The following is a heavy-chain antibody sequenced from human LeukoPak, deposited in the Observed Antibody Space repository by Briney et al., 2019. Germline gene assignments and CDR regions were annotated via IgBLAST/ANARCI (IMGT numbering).Heavy chain of an antibody. V-gene: IGHV3-9*01. Sequence: SGRSLRLSCAAPGFTFKDYGMHWVRHPPGKGLEWVSSINWNGGGTDYADSVKGRFTISRDNAKNSLYLQLSSLRPEDTALYYCAKHMRATNTYSFFGLDVWGQGTTVTVSS. CDR3: AKHMRATNTYSFFGLDV. CDR1: GFTFKDYG. D-gene: IGHD1-26*01. CDR2: INWNGGGT. J-gene: IGHJ6*02.